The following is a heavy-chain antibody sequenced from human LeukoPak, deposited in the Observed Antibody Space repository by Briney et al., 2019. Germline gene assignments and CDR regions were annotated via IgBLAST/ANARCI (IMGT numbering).Heavy chain of an antibody. D-gene: IGHD5-24*01. Sequence: TGRSLRLSCAASGFAFSDYAIHWVRQAPGKWLGWVAVISYDGGSEHNLDSVKGRFTISRDNSKKTVYLQMNSPRGEDTARYYCARNYPSRSRIIYLFDSWGQGTPVTVSS. CDR2: ISYDGGSE. J-gene: IGHJ4*02. CDR1: GFAFSDYA. CDR3: ARNYPSRSRIIYLFDS. V-gene: IGHV3-30*04.